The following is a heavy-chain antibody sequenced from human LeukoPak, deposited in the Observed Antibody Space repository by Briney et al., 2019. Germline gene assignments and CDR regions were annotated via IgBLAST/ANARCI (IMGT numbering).Heavy chain of an antibody. CDR3: ARQGRYYDFWSGYSQNYYYGMDV. D-gene: IGHD3-3*01. V-gene: IGHV4-59*08. J-gene: IGHJ6*02. Sequence: SETLSLTCTVSGGSISSYYWSWIRQPPGKGLEWIGYIYYSGSTNYNPSLKSRVTISVDTSKNQFSLKLSSVTAADTAVYYCARQGRYYDFWSGYSQNYYYGMDVWGQGTTVTVSS. CDR1: GGSISSYY. CDR2: IYYSGST.